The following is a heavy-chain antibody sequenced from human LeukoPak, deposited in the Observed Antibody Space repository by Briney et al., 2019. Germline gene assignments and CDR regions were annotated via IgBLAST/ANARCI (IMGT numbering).Heavy chain of an antibody. D-gene: IGHD3-10*01. Sequence: GGALLLSCAASGIPSNNYWMHRARPVPGKGLVWVARINGDGSSLSYADSVEGRFTISRDNAKNTLYLQMSSLRVEDTGVYYCARGRGPYGWFDPWGQGTLVTVSS. J-gene: IGHJ5*02. CDR1: GIPSNNYW. CDR2: INGDGSSL. V-gene: IGHV3-74*01. CDR3: ARGRGPYGWFDP.